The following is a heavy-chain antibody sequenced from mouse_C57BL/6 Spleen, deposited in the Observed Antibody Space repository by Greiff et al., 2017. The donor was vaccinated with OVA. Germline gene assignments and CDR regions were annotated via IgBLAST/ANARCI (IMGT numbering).Heavy chain of an antibody. CDR3: AREGASYGNYWYFDV. CDR1: GFTFSDYY. J-gene: IGHJ1*03. D-gene: IGHD2-10*01. V-gene: IGHV5-16*01. Sequence: EVKVVESEGGLVQPGSSMKLSCTASGFTFSDYYMAWVRQVPEKGLEWVANINYDGSSTYYLDSLKSRFIISRDNAKNILYLQMSSLKSEDTATYYCAREGASYGNYWYFDVWGTGTTVTVSS. CDR2: INYDGSST.